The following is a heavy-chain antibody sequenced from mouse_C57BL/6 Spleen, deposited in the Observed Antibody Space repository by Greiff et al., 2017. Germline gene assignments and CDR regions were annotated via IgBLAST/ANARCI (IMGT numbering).Heavy chain of an antibody. J-gene: IGHJ2*01. V-gene: IGHV2-2*01. Sequence: QVQLKESGPGLVQPSQSLSITCSVSGFSLTSYGVHWARQSPGKGLEWLGVIWSGGSTDYNAALISRLSISKDNSKSQVFFKMNSLQADDTAIYYCARNHYYGSSYPFYSWCQGTTLTVSA. CDR1: GFSLTSYG. CDR3: ARNHYYGSSYPFYS. D-gene: IGHD1-1*01. CDR2: IWSGGST.